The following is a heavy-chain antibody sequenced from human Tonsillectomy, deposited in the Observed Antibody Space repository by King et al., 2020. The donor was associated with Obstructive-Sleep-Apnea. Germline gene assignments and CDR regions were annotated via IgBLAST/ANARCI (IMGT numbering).Heavy chain of an antibody. Sequence: QLVQSGGEVKKPGASVKVSCKAFGYSFTSHGINWVRQAPGQGLEWMGWISGYNGNRKDSQKFQGRVIMTTDTSTSTAYMELKSLRSDDTAVYYCARDQGGDDFPSYFDYWGQGTLVTVSS. CDR1: GYSFTSHG. J-gene: IGHJ4*02. D-gene: IGHD2-21*02. CDR3: ARDQGGDDFPSYFDY. V-gene: IGHV1-18*04. CDR2: ISGYNGNR.